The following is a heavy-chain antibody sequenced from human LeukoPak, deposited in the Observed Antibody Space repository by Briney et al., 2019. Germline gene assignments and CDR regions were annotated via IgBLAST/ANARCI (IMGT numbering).Heavy chain of an antibody. CDR2: INAGNGNT. Sequence: GASVKVSCKASGYTFTSYAMHWVRQAPGQRLEWMGWINAGNGNTKYSQKFQGRVTITRDTSASTAYMELSSLRSEDTAEYYCARVIYRRSTVVTPYFDYWGQGTLVTVSS. CDR1: GYTFTSYA. J-gene: IGHJ4*02. V-gene: IGHV1-3*01. CDR3: ARVIYRRSTVVTPYFDY. D-gene: IGHD4-23*01.